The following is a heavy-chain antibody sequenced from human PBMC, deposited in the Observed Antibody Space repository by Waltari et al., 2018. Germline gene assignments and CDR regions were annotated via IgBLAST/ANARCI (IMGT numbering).Heavy chain of an antibody. Sequence: EVQLVESGGSVVQSGRSLSIPFQAPGYTFGDNARNWFRQAPGKGLEWIGFIRAEYYGVTTNYAASVRGRFTVSSDDSKGIAYLQMNSLKTEDTAVYYCSRDFFDYWGLGTLVTVSS. CDR1: GYTFGDNA. CDR3: SRDFFDY. J-gene: IGHJ4*02. V-gene: IGHV3-49*03. CDR2: IRAEYYGVTT.